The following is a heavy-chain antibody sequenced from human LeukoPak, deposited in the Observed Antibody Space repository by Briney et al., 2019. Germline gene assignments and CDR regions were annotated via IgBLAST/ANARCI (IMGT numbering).Heavy chain of an antibody. CDR1: GFIFSSYW. J-gene: IGHJ5*02. CDR2: IKQDGSEK. D-gene: IGHD2-2*01. V-gene: IGHV3-7*03. Sequence: GGSLRLPCAASGFIFSSYWMSWVRQAPGKGLEWVANIKQDGSEKCYVDSMKGRLTISRDNAKNSLYLQMNSLGAEDTALYHCARDIVVIPAAGDRFDPWGQGTLVTVSS. CDR3: ARDIVVIPAAGDRFDP.